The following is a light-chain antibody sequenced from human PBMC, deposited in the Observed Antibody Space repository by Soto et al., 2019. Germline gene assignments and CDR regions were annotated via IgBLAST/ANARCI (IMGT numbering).Light chain of an antibody. CDR3: LQTVRAPLFT. V-gene: IGKV2D-29*01. J-gene: IGKJ3*01. CDR1: ESLLHGDGKTY. CDR2: EVS. Sequence: EIVLTQTPLSLSVSPGQPASISCKSSESLLHGDGKTYLFWYLQKPGQPPQLLIYEVSNRHSGVPDRFSGSGSETDFIHKISRVEDEDVGVYYCLQTVRAPLFTFCPGPKVDI.